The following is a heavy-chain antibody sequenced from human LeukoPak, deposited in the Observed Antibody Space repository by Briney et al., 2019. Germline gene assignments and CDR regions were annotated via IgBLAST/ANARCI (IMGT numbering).Heavy chain of an antibody. D-gene: IGHD6-13*01. CDR1: GGSISSYY. Sequence: SETLSLTCTVSGGSISSYYWSWIRQPPGKGLEWIGYIYYSGSTNYNPSLKSRVTISVDTSKNQFSLKLSSVTAADTAVYYCARRVAAAGTLGWFDPWGQGSLVTVSS. CDR3: ARRVAAAGTLGWFDP. J-gene: IGHJ5*02. V-gene: IGHV4-59*08. CDR2: IYYSGST.